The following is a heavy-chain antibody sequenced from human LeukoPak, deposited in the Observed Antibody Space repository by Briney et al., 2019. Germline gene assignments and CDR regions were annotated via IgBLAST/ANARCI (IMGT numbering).Heavy chain of an antibody. CDR3: ARSYSSSRGTFDY. D-gene: IGHD6-6*01. Sequence: PGGSLRLSCAASGFTFSSYSMNWVRQAPGKGLEWVSSISSSSSYIYYADSVKGRFTISRDNAKNSLYLQMNSLRAEDTAVYCCARSYSSSRGTFDYWGQGTLVTVSS. V-gene: IGHV3-21*01. CDR1: GFTFSSYS. J-gene: IGHJ4*02. CDR2: ISSSSSYI.